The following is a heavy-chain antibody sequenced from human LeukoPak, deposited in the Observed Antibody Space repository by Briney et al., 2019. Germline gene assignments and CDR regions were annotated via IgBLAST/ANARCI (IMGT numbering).Heavy chain of an antibody. Sequence: SETLSLTCIVSGGSISSYYWSWIRQPPGKGLEWIGHIHYSGSTNYNPSVKSRVTISADTSKNQFSLKLSSLTAADTAVYYCARAERWLVTGFDYWGQGTLVTVSS. J-gene: IGHJ4*02. V-gene: IGHV4-59*01. D-gene: IGHD6-19*01. CDR2: IHYSGST. CDR3: ARAERWLVTGFDY. CDR1: GGSISSYY.